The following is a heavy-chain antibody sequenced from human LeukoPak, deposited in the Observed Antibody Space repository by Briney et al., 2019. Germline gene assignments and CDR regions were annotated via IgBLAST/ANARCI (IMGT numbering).Heavy chain of an antibody. V-gene: IGHV4-59*01. D-gene: IGHD2/OR15-2a*01. Sequence: SETLSLTCTVSGGSFGNYYWSWVRQPPGKGLEWIAYIYDSGTTNYNPSLKSRVTISVDTSKNQFSLKLSSVTAADTAVYYCARDFSAAFDIWGQGTMVTVSS. CDR3: ARDFSAAFDI. CDR2: IYDSGTT. J-gene: IGHJ3*02. CDR1: GGSFGNYY.